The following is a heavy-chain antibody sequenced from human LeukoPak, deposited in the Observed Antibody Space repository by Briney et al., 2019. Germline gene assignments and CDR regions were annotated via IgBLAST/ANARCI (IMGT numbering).Heavy chain of an antibody. Sequence: ASVKVSCKVSGYTLADLSMHWVRQAPGKGPEWIGGFDPEDGETVYAQMFQGRVTMTEDKSTQTSYMELSSLRSEDTAVYYCARQGYGVTSQGAADYWGQGTLVTVSS. D-gene: IGHD4-23*01. J-gene: IGHJ4*02. CDR3: ARQGYGVTSQGAADY. CDR1: GYTLADLS. CDR2: FDPEDGET. V-gene: IGHV1-24*01.